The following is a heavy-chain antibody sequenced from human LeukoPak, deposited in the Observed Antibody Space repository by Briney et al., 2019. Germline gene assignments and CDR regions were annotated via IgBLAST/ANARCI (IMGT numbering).Heavy chain of an antibody. V-gene: IGHV3-23*01. CDR3: AKRRGERNSGIYYYFDY. J-gene: IGHJ4*02. Sequence: GGSLRLSCAASGFTFSSYAMSWVRQAPGKGLGWVSGISASGGTTYYADSVKGRFAISRDNSKNTLYLQMSSLRAEDTAVYYCAKRRGERNSGIYYYFDYWGQGTLVTVSS. CDR1: GFTFSSYA. D-gene: IGHD3-10*01. CDR2: ISASGGTT.